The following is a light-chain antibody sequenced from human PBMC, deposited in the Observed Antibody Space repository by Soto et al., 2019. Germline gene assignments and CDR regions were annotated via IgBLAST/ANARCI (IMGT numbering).Light chain of an antibody. CDR1: QGISNY. V-gene: IGKV1-27*01. J-gene: IGKJ1*01. CDR3: QKYKSSPWT. Sequence: DIQMTQTPSSLSTSVGDRVTITCRASQGISNYLAWYQQKPGKVPKLLIYAASTLQSGVPSRFSGSGSGAGFHLTIRSLQAEDVATYYCQKYKSSPWTVGQGTKVEIK. CDR2: AAS.